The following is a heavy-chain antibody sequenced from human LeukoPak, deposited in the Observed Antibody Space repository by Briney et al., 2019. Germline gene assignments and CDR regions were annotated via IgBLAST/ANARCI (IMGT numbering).Heavy chain of an antibody. J-gene: IGHJ3*02. CDR2: IYYSGST. V-gene: IGHV4-59*01. D-gene: IGHD1-1*01. CDR1: GGSISSYY. Sequence: ETSETLSLTCTVSGGSISSYYWSWIRQPPGKGLEWIGYIYYSGSTNYNPSLKSRVTMSVDTSKNQFSLKLSSVTAADTAVYYCARARGMLERRNAFDIWGQGTMVTVSS. CDR3: ARARGMLERRNAFDI.